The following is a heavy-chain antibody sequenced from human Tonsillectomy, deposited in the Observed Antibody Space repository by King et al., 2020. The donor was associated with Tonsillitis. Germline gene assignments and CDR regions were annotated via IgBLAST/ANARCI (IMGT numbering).Heavy chain of an antibody. CDR2: IYPGDFDT. V-gene: IGHV5-51*01. D-gene: IGHD2-2*01. CDR3: ARPAGYCSSTSAGCYFEY. J-gene: IGHJ4*02. CDR1: GYSFTSYW. Sequence: VQLVESGAEVKKPGESLKISCKGSGYSFTSYWIGWVRQMPGKGLEWMGIIYPGDFDTRYSPSFQGQVTFSADKSISTAYLQWSSLKASDTAMYYCARPAGYCSSTSAGCYFEYWGQGTLVTVSS.